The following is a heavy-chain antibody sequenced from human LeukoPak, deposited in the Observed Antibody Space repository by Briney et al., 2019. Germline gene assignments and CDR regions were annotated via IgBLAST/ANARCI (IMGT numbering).Heavy chain of an antibody. V-gene: IGHV4-30-2*01. CDR1: GGSISSGGYY. D-gene: IGHD5-12*01. J-gene: IGHJ4*02. CDR3: ASGKEGRWLRRRPFDY. CDR2: IYHSGST. Sequence: PSETLSLTCTVSGGSISSGGYYWSWIRQPPGKGLEWIGYIYHSGSTNYNPSLKSRVTISVDTSKKQFSLKLSSVTAADTAVYYCASGKEGRWLRRRPFDYWGQGTLVTVSS.